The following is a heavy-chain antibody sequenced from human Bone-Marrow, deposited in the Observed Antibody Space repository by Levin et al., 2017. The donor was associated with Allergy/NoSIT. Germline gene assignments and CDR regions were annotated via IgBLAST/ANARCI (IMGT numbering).Heavy chain of an antibody. CDR1: GYTFTSYA. J-gene: IGHJ4*02. CDR2: INTNTGNP. Sequence: ASVKVSCKASGYTFTSYAMNWVRQAPGQGLEWMGWINTNTGNPTYAQGFTGRFVFSLDTSVSTAYLQISSLKAEDTAVYYCARDLTSYCSSTSCYAADYFDYWGQGTLVTVSS. CDR3: ARDLTSYCSSTSCYAADYFDY. D-gene: IGHD2-2*01. V-gene: IGHV7-4-1*02.